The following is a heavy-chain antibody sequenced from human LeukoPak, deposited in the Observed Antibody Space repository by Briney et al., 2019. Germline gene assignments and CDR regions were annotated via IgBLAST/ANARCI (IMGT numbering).Heavy chain of an antibody. J-gene: IGHJ4*02. D-gene: IGHD1-26*01. Sequence: ASMKVSCKASGYTFTNFDINWVRQATGQGLEWMGWMNPNTGNAGYAQKFQDGVTITWDASISTAYMDLSSLRSEDTAVYYCARVGYSNSYDYWGQGTQVTVSS. CDR3: ARVGYSNSYDY. CDR2: MNPNTGNA. CDR1: GYTFTNFD. V-gene: IGHV1-8*01.